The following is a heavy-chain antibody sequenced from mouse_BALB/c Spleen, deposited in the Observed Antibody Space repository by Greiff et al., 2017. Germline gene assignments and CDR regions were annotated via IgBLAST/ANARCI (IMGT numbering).Heavy chain of an antibody. D-gene: IGHD1-1*01. Sequence: QVQLQQPGAELVKPGASVKLSCKASGYTFTSYWMHWVKQRPGQGLEWIGAIYPGDGDTRYTQKFKGKATLTADKSSSTAYMQLSSLASEDSAVYYCARSGDYYGSSYEDYAMDYWGQGTSVTVSS. CDR2: IYPGDGDT. CDR3: ARSGDYYGSSYEDYAMDY. V-gene: IGHV1-87*01. CDR1: GYTFTSYW. J-gene: IGHJ4*01.